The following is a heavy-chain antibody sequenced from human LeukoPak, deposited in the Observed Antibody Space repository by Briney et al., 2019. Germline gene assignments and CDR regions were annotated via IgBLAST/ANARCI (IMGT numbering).Heavy chain of an antibody. V-gene: IGHV4-39*01. J-gene: IGHJ4*02. CDR2: VYYSGST. Sequence: SETLSLTCTLSGDSIRSSSYYWGWIRQPPGKGLEWIGSVYYSGSTYYNPSLKSRVTISVDTSKNQFSLKLSSVTAADTAVYYCARHRGPRLLPIDYWGQGTLVTVSS. D-gene: IGHD2-15*01. CDR3: ARHRGPRLLPIDY. CDR1: GDSIRSSSYY.